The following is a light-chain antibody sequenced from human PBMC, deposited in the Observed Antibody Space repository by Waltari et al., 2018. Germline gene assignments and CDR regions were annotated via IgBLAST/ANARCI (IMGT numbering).Light chain of an antibody. V-gene: IGKV2-30*01. J-gene: IGKJ1*01. CDR1: QSLVYSDGNTY. CDR2: KVS. Sequence: DVVMTQSPLSLPVTLGQPASISCRSTQSLVYSDGNTYLNWFQQRPGQSPRRLIYKVSNRDSGVPDRFSGSGSGTDFTLTISRLEPEDFAVYYCQQYTLSPEWTFGQGTKVEIK. CDR3: QQYTLSPEWT.